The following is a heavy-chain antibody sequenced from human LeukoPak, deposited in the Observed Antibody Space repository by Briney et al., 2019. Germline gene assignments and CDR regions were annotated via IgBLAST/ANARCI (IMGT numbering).Heavy chain of an antibody. CDR3: ARGIPFYS. D-gene: IGHD3-3*02. CDR1: GGSISSYY. CDR2: IYYSGGT. Sequence: PSETLSLTCTVSGGSISSYYWSWIRQPPGKGLEWIGYIYYSGGTNYNPSLKSRVTISVDTSKNQFSLKLSSVTAADTAVYYCARGIPFYSWGRGLPVAVSS. J-gene: IGHJ4*02. V-gene: IGHV4-59*01.